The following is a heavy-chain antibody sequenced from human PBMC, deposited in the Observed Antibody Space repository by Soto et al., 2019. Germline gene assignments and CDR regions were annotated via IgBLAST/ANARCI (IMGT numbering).Heavy chain of an antibody. D-gene: IGHD3-10*01. CDR1: GYTFTSYG. CDR2: ISTYNGNT. Sequence: QVQLVQSGAEVKKPGVSVKVSCKASGYTFTSYGISWVRQAPGQGLEWMGWISTYNGNTNYAQKLQGRVTMTTDTSTCTAYMDLSSLRYDDTALYYCASRSKDFDYWGEGTMVTGSS. V-gene: IGHV1-18*01. J-gene: IGHJ4*02. CDR3: ASRSKDFDY.